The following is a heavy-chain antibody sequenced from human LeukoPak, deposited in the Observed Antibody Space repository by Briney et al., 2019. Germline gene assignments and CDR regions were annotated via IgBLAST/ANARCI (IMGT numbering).Heavy chain of an antibody. Sequence: SETLSLTCTVSGGSISSYYWSWIRQPPGKGLEWIGYIYYSGSTNYNPSLKSRVTISVDTSKNQFSLKLSSVTAADTAVYYCARGPYYYDSSGNFDYWGQGTLVTVSS. V-gene: IGHV4-59*01. D-gene: IGHD3-22*01. CDR1: GGSISSYY. J-gene: IGHJ4*02. CDR2: IYYSGST. CDR3: ARGPYYYDSSGNFDY.